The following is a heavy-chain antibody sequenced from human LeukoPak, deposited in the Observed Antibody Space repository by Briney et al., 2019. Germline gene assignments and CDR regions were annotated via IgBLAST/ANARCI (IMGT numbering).Heavy chain of an antibody. J-gene: IGHJ2*01. CDR2: ISAYNGNT. CDR3: ARDRPDWYFDL. Sequence: ASVKVSCKASGYTFTSYGISWVRQAPGQGLEWMGWISAYNGNTNYAQKLQGRVTITRDTSASTAYMELSSLRSEDTAVYYCARDRPDWYFDLWGRGTLVTVSS. CDR1: GYTFTSYG. V-gene: IGHV1-18*01.